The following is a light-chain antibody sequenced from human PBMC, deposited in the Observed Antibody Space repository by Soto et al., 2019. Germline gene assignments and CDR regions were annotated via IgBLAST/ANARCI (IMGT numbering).Light chain of an antibody. V-gene: IGLV2-14*01. J-gene: IGLJ2*01. Sequence: QSALTQPASVSGYPGQSITISCTGTSSDVGGYNYVSWYQQHPGKATKLMIYDVSNRPSGVSNRFSGSKSGNTASLTISGLQAEDEADYYCSSYTSSSTVVFGGGTKLTVL. CDR1: SSDVGGYNY. CDR3: SSYTSSSTVV. CDR2: DVS.